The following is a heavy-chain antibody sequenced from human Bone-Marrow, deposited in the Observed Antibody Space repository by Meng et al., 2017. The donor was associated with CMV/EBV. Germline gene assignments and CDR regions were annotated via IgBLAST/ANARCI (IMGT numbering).Heavy chain of an antibody. J-gene: IGHJ3*02. CDR3: AREPLVGAISGAFDI. Sequence: GESLKISCTASGFTIGDYGMSWVRQAPGKGLEWGFGINWNGGSTGYADSVKGRFTISRDNAKKSLYLQMNSLRAEDTALYHGAREPLVGAISGAFDIWGQGTMVTVSS. V-gene: IGHV3-20*01. CDR1: GFTIGDYG. CDR2: INWNGGST. D-gene: IGHD1-26*01.